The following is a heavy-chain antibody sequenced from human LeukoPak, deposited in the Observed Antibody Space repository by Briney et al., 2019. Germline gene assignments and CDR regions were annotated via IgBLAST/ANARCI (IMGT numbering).Heavy chain of an antibody. J-gene: IGHJ3*02. V-gene: IGHV4-39*01. CDR2: IYYSGST. Sequence: SETLSLTCTVSGGSISSSSYYWGWIRQPPGKGLEWIGSIYYSGSTYYNPSLKSRVTISVDTSKNQFSLKLSSVTAADTAVYYCARHGQSYGPTHDAFDIWGQGTMVTVSS. D-gene: IGHD5-18*01. CDR3: ARHGQSYGPTHDAFDI. CDR1: GGSISSSSYY.